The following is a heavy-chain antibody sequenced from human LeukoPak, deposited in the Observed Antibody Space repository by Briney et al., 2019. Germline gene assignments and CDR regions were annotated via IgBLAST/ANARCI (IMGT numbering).Heavy chain of an antibody. J-gene: IGHJ5*02. D-gene: IGHD2-2*01. CDR3: ARGKGYCTSTSCLSCFDP. Sequence: SVKGRFTISRDNAKNSLYLQMNSLRAEDTAVYSCARGKGYCTSTSCLSCFDPWGQGTLVTVSS. V-gene: IGHV3-11*06.